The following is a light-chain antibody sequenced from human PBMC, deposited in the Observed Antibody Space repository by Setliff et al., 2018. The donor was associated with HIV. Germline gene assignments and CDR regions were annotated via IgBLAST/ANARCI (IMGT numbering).Light chain of an antibody. V-gene: IGLV1-40*01. CDR1: SSNIGAHYD. Sequence: QSALTQPPSVSGAAGQRASISCTGNSSNIGAHYDVQWYHYVPGKKPKLLIFGSSHRPSGVPDRFSGPKSGNTASLTISGLQAEDEADYYCSSYTRSSTLFGGGTKVTVL. CDR3: SSYTRSSTL. CDR2: GSS. J-gene: IGLJ2*01.